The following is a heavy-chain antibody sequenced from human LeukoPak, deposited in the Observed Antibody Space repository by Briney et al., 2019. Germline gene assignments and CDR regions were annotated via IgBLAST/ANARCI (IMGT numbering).Heavy chain of an antibody. D-gene: IGHD6-13*01. CDR2: IYHSGST. Sequence: SETLSLTCSVSGGSISSSSYYWGWIRRPPGKGLEWIGEIYHSGSTNYNPSLKSRVTISVDKSKNQFSLKLSSVTAADTAVYYCARWEQQLVWDYWGQGTLVTVSS. J-gene: IGHJ4*02. CDR1: GGSISSSSYY. CDR3: ARWEQQLVWDY. V-gene: IGHV4-39*07.